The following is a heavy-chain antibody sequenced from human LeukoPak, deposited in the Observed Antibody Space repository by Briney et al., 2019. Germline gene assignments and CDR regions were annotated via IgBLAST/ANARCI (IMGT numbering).Heavy chain of an antibody. CDR1: GGSISSYY. J-gene: IGHJ6*02. CDR2: IYYSGST. V-gene: IGHV4-59*01. Sequence: SETLSLTCTVSGGSISSYYWSWIRQPPGKGLEWIGYIYYSGSTNYNPSLKSRVTISVDTSKNQFSLKLSSVTAADTAVYYCARGTGLYYYYGMDVWGQGTTITVSS. D-gene: IGHD1-1*01. CDR3: ARGTGLYYYYGMDV.